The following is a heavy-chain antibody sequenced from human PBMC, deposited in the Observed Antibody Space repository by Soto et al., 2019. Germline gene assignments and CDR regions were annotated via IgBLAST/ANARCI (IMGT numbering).Heavy chain of an antibody. CDR1: GGSISSGGYY. V-gene: IGHV4-31*03. J-gene: IGHJ4*02. CDR2: IYYSGST. Sequence: QVQLQESGPGLVKPSQTLSLTCTVSGGSISSGGYYLSWIRQHPGKGREWIGYIYYSGSTYYNPSLVCRVTISVDTSKNQFDLKLSSVTAADTAVYYCARMRSYGGNPIDYWGQGTLVTVSS. D-gene: IGHD1-26*01. CDR3: ARMRSYGGNPIDY.